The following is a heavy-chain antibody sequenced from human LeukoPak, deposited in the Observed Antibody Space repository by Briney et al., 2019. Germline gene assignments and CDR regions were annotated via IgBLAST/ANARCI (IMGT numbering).Heavy chain of an antibody. V-gene: IGHV4-39*07. CDR2: MFYSGST. CDR1: GGSISSTDYY. Sequence: SETLSLTCTVSGGSISSTDYYWGWIRQPPGKGLEWIGSMFYSGSTYYNPSLKSRVTISVDTSKNQFSLKLSSVTAADTAVYYCARVPAAVTWFDPWGQGTLVTVSS. D-gene: IGHD2-2*01. CDR3: ARVPAAVTWFDP. J-gene: IGHJ5*02.